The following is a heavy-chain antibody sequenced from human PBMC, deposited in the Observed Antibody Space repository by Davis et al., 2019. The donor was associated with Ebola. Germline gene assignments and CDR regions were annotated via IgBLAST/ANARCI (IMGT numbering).Heavy chain of an antibody. J-gene: IGHJ4*02. CDR1: GITFSDYA. CDR2: LYSAGAS. V-gene: IGHV3-23*03. D-gene: IGHD3-22*01. CDR3: ARDPSSYDSAGWGF. Sequence: GESLKISCAASGITFSDYAMSWVRQAPGKGLEWVSSLYSAGASYYADFVKGRFTVSRDASKNTLYLQMNSLRAEDTAVYYCARDPSSYDSAGWGFWGQGTLVTVSS.